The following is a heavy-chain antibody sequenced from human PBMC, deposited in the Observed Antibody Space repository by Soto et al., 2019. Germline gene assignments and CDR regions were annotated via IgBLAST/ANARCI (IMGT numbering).Heavy chain of an antibody. Sequence: EVQLVESGGGLVKPGGSLRLSCAVSGFTFSSYSMNWVRQAPGKGLEWVSSIGSSGGYIYYADSVKGRFTNSRDNAKNSLYLQMNSLRAEDTALYFCVRVGVVIPHLNWFDPWGQGTLVTVSS. V-gene: IGHV3-21*01. CDR3: VRVGVVIPHLNWFDP. CDR1: GFTFSSYS. J-gene: IGHJ5*02. D-gene: IGHD3-3*01. CDR2: IGSSGGYI.